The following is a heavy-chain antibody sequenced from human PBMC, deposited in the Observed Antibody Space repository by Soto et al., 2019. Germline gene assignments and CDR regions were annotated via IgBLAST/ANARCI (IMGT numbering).Heavy chain of an antibody. CDR1: GFTFSSDW. CDR2: INTDGSDT. CDR3: AKRKYCPSTTCFDY. D-gene: IGHD2-2*01. Sequence: GGSLRLSCAASGFTFSSDWMHWVRQAPGKGLVWVSRINTDGSDTYYAASVKGRFTISRDNSNNTLYLQMSSLRAEDTAVYYCAKRKYCPSTTCFDYWGQGTQVTVSS. V-gene: IGHV3-74*01. J-gene: IGHJ4*02.